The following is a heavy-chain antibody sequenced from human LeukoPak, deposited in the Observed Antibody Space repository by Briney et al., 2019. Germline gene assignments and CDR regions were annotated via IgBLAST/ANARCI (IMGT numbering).Heavy chain of an antibody. CDR1: GFTFTNYA. CDR2: IYYSGST. V-gene: IGHV4-59*01. CDR3: ARGGSSSGRIDY. J-gene: IGHJ4*02. Sequence: PGGSLRLSCAASGFTFTNYAMSWIRQPPGKGLEWIGYIYYSGSTNYNPSLKSRVTISVDTSKNQFSLKLSSVTAADTAVYYCARGGSSSGRIDYWGQGTLVTVSS. D-gene: IGHD6-6*01.